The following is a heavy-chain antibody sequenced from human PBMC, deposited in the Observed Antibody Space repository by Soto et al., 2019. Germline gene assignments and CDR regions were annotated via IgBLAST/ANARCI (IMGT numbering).Heavy chain of an antibody. Sequence: SETLSLTCTVSGASISSGDYFWSWIRQSPGKGLEWIGYIYDSGSSYYNPSLKSRVTMSVDTSKNQFSLKLRSVTAADTAVYYCAREKGYISGPKNFDYCGQGTLVTGS. J-gene: IGHJ4*02. CDR3: AREKGYISGPKNFDY. CDR2: IYDSGSS. D-gene: IGHD5-12*01. V-gene: IGHV4-30-4*01. CDR1: GASISSGDYF.